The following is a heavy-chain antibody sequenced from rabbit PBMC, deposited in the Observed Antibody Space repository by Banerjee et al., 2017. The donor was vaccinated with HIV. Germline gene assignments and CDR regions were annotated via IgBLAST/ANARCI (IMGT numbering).Heavy chain of an antibody. CDR3: ARDLAGVIGWNFNL. V-gene: IGHV1S45*01. Sequence: QQQLEESGGGLVKPGASLTLTCTASGFSFSSSYWISWVRQAPGKGLEWIACIYAGSSGSTNYASWAKGRFTISKTSSTTVTLQMTSLTAADTASYFCARDLAGVIGWNFNLWGPGTLVTVS. CDR1: GFSFSSSYW. D-gene: IGHD4-1*01. CDR2: IYAGSSGST. J-gene: IGHJ4*01.